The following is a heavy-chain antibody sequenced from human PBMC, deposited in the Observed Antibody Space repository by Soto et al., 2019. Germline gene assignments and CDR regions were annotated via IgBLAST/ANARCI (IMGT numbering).Heavy chain of an antibody. J-gene: IGHJ4*02. D-gene: IGHD5-18*01. CDR1: GFTFSSYA. CDR2: ISYDGSNK. CDR3: ARARGYSFIDY. Sequence: ESGGGVVQPGRSLRLSCAASGFTFSSYAMHWVRQAPGKGLEWVAVISYDGSNKYYADSVKGRFTISRDNSKNTLYLQMNSLRAEDTAVYYCARARGYSFIDYWGQGTLVTVSS. V-gene: IGHV3-30-3*01.